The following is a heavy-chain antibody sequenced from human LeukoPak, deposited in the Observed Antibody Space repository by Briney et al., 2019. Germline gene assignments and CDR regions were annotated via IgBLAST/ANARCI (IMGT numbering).Heavy chain of an antibody. Sequence: SETLSLTCTVSGGSISSYYWSWIRQPPDKGLEWIGYIYFSGSTNYDPSLKSRVTTSVDTSKNQFSLKLSSVTAADTAVYYCARVYYDSSGYYYFPFDSWGQGTLVTVSS. V-gene: IGHV4-59*01. CDR3: ARVYYDSSGYYYFPFDS. J-gene: IGHJ4*02. D-gene: IGHD3-22*01. CDR2: IYFSGST. CDR1: GGSISSYY.